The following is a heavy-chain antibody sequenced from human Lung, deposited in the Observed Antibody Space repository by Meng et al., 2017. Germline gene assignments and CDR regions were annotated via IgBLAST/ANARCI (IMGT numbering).Heavy chain of an antibody. D-gene: IGHD3-22*01. CDR3: AREMPMTCYFDQ. J-gene: IGHJ4*03. CDR2: FNPNGDVT. Sequence: QVQLVQSGAEVKKPGVSLKLSCETSGFTFTTYFMHWLRQAPGQGLQWMGLFNPNGDVTTYSPRFQGRITLTGDTSTSTLYMELSSLTSDGTAVYYCAREMPMTCYFDQWGQGTLVTVSS. V-gene: IGHV1-46*01. CDR1: GFTFTTYF.